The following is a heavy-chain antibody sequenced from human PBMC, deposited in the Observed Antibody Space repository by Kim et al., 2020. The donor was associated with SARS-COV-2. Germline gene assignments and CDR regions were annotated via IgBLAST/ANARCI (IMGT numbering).Heavy chain of an antibody. J-gene: IGHJ6*02. CDR1: GGSLRSSSYY. Sequence: SETLSLTCSVSGGSLRSSSYYWGWVRQPPGKGLEWIGYFFSGGTTYLNPSLKNRVTISEDTSKNYLSLDLTSVTAADTAVYYCVAILMGWFAYGVDVWGRGTAVALS. CDR3: VAILMGWFAYGVDV. D-gene: IGHD3-10*01. V-gene: IGHV4-39*02. CDR2: FFSGGTT.